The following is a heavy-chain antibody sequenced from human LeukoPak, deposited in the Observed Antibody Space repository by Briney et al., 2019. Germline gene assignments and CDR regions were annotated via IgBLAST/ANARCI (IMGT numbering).Heavy chain of an antibody. V-gene: IGHV4-39*01. CDR2: ISYSGTT. CDR3: ARRSGSYYGGVDY. Sequence: PSETLSLTCTVSSASITSSPYFWGWIRQSPGKGLEWIGSISYSGTTYYNPSLKSRVTISVDTSKNQFSLKLNSVTAADTAVYYCARRSGSYYGGVDYWGQGTLVTVSS. D-gene: IGHD3-10*01. CDR1: SASITSSPYF. J-gene: IGHJ4*02.